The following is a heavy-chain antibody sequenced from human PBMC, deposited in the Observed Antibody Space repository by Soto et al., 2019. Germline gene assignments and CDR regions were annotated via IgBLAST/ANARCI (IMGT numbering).Heavy chain of an antibody. V-gene: IGHV3-48*01. Sequence: EVQLVESGGDLVQPGGSLKLSCAASGFTFDTYSMNWVRQVPGQGLEWVAYISYTETKHYADSVAGRFTISRDNAKKSLYLQMNILRVEDTAVYFCTRDPQALDFWGQGTLVTVSS. CDR2: ISYTETK. CDR3: TRDPQALDF. J-gene: IGHJ4*02. CDR1: GFTFDTYS.